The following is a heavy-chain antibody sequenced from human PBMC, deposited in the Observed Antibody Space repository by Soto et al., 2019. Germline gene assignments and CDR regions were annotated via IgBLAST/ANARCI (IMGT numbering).Heavy chain of an antibody. Sequence: PSETLSPNCADSVGSSSRYYWRWIRQPPGKGLEWIGYIYYSGSTNYNPSLKSRVTISVDTSKNQFSLKLSSVTAADTAVYYCAALMVYDFAYYFDYWGQGTLVTVSS. J-gene: IGHJ4*02. CDR2: IYYSGST. D-gene: IGHD2-8*01. CDR3: AALMVYDFAYYFDY. CDR1: VGSSSRYY. V-gene: IGHV4-59*01.